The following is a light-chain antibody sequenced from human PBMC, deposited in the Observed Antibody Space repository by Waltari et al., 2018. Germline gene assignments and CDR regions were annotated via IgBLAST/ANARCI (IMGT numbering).Light chain of an antibody. Sequence: DIQMTQSPSSLSASVGDRVTITCRASQGINNYLNWYQQKPGKTPKRLIYDASSLQSGVTSRFSGSGSGTVFTLSISSLQPEDFATYYCLQYNSAPLTFGGGTKVEIK. CDR3: LQYNSAPLT. V-gene: IGKV1-17*01. J-gene: IGKJ4*01. CDR2: DAS. CDR1: QGINNY.